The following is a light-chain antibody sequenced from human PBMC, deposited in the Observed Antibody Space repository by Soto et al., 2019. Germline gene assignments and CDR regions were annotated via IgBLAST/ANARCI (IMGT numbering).Light chain of an antibody. CDR1: QSVSSN. CDR2: VAT. V-gene: IGKV3-15*01. CDR3: QQYNNWPKT. Sequence: EIVMTQSPATLSVSPGERATLSCRASQSVSSNLAWYQQKPGQAPRLLIYVATTRATGIPARFSGSGSGTEFTLTISTLQSKDFAVYYCQQYNNWPKTFGQGTKVEIK. J-gene: IGKJ1*01.